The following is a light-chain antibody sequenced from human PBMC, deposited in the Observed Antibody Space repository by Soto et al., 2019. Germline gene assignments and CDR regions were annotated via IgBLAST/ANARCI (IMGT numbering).Light chain of an antibody. CDR2: GAT. V-gene: IGKV1-39*01. CDR3: QQSYNIPLT. J-gene: IGKJ4*01. CDR1: QTITTY. Sequence: DIQMTQSPSSLTASVGDRVTITCRASQTITTYLNWYQQRPGKAPKLLIFGATALQGGVPSRFSGSGSGTDFTLTISSLQPEDFATYHCQQSYNIPLTFGGGTKVEIK.